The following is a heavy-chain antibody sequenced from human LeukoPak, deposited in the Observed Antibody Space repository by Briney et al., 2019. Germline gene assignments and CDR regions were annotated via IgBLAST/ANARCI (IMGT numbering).Heavy chain of an antibody. D-gene: IGHD1-26*01. CDR1: GFTFSSFW. CDR3: ARDVMTGAPGADY. J-gene: IGHJ4*02. Sequence: GGSLRLSCAVSGFTFSSFWMSWFPQAPGRGLVGGANIKQDGREKLYVESVKGRFTIYRDNAKNSLYLQMNSLRAEDTAVYYCARDVMTGAPGADYWGQGTLVTVSS. V-gene: IGHV3-7*01. CDR2: IKQDGREK.